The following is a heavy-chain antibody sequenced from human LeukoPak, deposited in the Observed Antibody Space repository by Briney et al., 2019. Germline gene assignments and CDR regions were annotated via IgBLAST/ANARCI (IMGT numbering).Heavy chain of an antibody. J-gene: IGHJ6*04. Sequence: PSQTLSLTCTVSGGSISSGGYYWSWIRQHPGKGLEWIGYIYYSGSTCYNPSRKSRVTISVDTSKHQFSLKLSSVTAADTAVYYCARDRALYCSSTSCYVYGMDVWGKGTTVTVSS. V-gene: IGHV4-31*03. D-gene: IGHD2-2*01. CDR3: ARDRALYCSSTSCYVYGMDV. CDR1: GGSISSGGYY. CDR2: IYYSGST.